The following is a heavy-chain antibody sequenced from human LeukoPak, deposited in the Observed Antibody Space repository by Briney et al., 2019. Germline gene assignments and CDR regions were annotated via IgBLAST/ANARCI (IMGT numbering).Heavy chain of an antibody. J-gene: IGHJ4*02. Sequence: GGSLRLSCAASGFTFSSYGMNWVRQAPGKGLEWVTFIGYDGDDKYYADSVKGRFTISRDNSKNTLYLKMDSLRAEDTAVYYCAKSGGRNDFDYWGQGTLVTVSS. CDR3: AKSGGRNDFDY. V-gene: IGHV3-30*02. CDR1: GFTFSSYG. CDR2: IGYDGDDK. D-gene: IGHD1-1*01.